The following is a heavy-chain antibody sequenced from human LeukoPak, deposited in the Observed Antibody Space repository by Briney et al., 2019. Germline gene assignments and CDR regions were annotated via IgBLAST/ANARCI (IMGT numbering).Heavy chain of an antibody. CDR2: INGYGSST. V-gene: IGHV3-74*01. J-gene: IGHJ4*02. CDR1: GFTFVSYW. CDR3: ARDAPGNTALDY. Sequence: GGSLRLSCAATGFTFVSYWMHWVRQAPGKGLVWVSRINGYGSSTDFADSVKGRFTISRDNAKNTLYLQMNSLRAEDTAVYYCARDAPGNTALDYWGQGTLVTVSS. D-gene: IGHD5-18*01.